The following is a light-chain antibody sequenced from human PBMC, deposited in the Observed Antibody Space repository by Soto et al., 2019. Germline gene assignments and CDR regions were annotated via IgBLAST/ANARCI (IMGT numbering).Light chain of an antibody. V-gene: IGKV1-5*03. CDR1: QSISSW. J-gene: IGKJ4*01. CDR3: QQYDNYPLT. CDR2: KAS. Sequence: DIQKTQSPSTLSASVGDRVTITCLASQSISSWLAWYQQKPGKAPKLLIYKASSLESGVPSRFSGSGSGTEFTLTISSLQPDDFATYYCQQYDNYPLTFGGGTKVDIK.